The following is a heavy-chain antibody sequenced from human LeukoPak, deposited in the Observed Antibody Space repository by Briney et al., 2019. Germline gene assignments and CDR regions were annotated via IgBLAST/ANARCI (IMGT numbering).Heavy chain of an antibody. CDR2: ISAYNGNT. Sequence: GASVKVSCKASGYTFTSYGISWVRQAPGQGLEWMGWISAYNGNTNYAQKLQGRVTMTTDTSTSTAYMELRSLRSDDTAVYYCARDSDCSGGSCYSDSYYYYMDVWAKGPRSPSP. CDR3: ARDSDCSGGSCYSDSYYYYMDV. D-gene: IGHD2-15*01. CDR1: GYTFTSYG. V-gene: IGHV1-18*01. J-gene: IGHJ6*03.